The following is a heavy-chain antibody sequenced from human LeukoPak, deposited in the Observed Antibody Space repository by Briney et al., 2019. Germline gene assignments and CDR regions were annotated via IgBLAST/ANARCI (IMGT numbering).Heavy chain of an antibody. J-gene: IGHJ4*02. D-gene: IGHD3-16*01. V-gene: IGHV3-13*01. CDR3: ARTRITPGVQGLQMRYFDY. CDR2: FGTAGDT. Sequence: GGSLRLSCAASVFPFSTSDMHWVRQITGKGVEGVAGFGTAGDTFYPGSVKRRFTIYRENGKTSLYLQMNSLRDGDTAVYYCARTRITPGVQGLQMRYFDYWGQGTLVTVSS. CDR1: VFPFSTSD.